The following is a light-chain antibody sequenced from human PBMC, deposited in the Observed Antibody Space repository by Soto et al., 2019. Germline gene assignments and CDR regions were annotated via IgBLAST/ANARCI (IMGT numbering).Light chain of an antibody. CDR2: GAS. CDR1: QSVSSN. J-gene: IGKJ5*01. Sequence: EIVLTQSPCTLSVSPGERATLSCRASQSVSSNLAWYQQKPGQAPRLLIYGASTRATGIPARFSGSGSGTEFTLTISSLQSEDFAVYYCQQYNNWPPLTFGGGTRLEIK. V-gene: IGKV3-15*01. CDR3: QQYNNWPPLT.